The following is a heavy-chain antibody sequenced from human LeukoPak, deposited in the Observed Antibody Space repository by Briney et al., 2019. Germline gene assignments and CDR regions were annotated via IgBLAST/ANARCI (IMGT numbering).Heavy chain of an antibody. D-gene: IGHD2-21*02. V-gene: IGHV3-64*01. Sequence: GGSLRLSCAASGFTFSSYAMHWVRQAPGKGLEYVSAISSNGGSTYYANSVKGRFTISRDNSKNTLYLQMGSLRAEDMAVYYCAPEGETGDRDGYFDFWGQGTLVTVSS. J-gene: IGHJ4*02. CDR1: GFTFSSYA. CDR3: APEGETGDRDGYFDF. CDR2: ISSNGGST.